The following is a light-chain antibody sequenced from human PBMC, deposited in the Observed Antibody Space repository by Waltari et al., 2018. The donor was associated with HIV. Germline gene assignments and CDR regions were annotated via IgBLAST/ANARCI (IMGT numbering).Light chain of an antibody. V-gene: IGLV1-44*01. Sequence: QSVLTQPPSASGTPGQRVTISCSGSSSNIGSNTVNWYQQLPGTAPKLLIYSNTHRPSGVPDRFSGSKSGTSASLAISGLQSDVESAFYCAAWDDSLNGWVFGGGTKLTVL. CDR1: SSNIGSNT. CDR3: AAWDDSLNGWV. CDR2: SNT. J-gene: IGLJ3*02.